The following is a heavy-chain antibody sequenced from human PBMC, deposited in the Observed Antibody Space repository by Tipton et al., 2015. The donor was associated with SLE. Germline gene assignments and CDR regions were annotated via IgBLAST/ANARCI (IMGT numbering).Heavy chain of an antibody. Sequence: TLSLTCAVSGYSISSGYSWGWVRPSPLKGLGWIGIVYRTAYYNPSLQKRVTVSVETSKNEVSLKVHSVTASDTAVYHCVSGVGNTGRFHYWGQGALVTVSS. D-gene: IGHD1-14*01. CDR3: VSGVGNTGRFHY. V-gene: IGHV4-38-2*01. CDR2: VYRTA. J-gene: IGHJ4*02. CDR1: GYSISSGYS.